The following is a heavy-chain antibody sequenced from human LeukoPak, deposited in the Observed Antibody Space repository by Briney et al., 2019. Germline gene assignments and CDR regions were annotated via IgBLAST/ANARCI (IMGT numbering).Heavy chain of an antibody. CDR2: IYTSGST. CDR1: GGSISSGSYY. V-gene: IGHV4-61*02. CDR3: ARDRSNPSYYYYHMDV. Sequence: SETLSLTCTVSGGSISSGSYYWSWIRQPAGKGLEWIGRIYTSGSTNYNPSLKSRVTISVDTSKNQFSLKLSSVTAADTAVYYCARDRSNPSYYYYHMDVWGKGTTVTVSS. J-gene: IGHJ6*03. D-gene: IGHD1-14*01.